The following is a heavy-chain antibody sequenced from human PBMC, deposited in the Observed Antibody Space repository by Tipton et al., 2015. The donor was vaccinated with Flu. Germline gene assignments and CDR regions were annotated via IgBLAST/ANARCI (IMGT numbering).Heavy chain of an antibody. J-gene: IGHJ6*02. D-gene: IGHD3-16*01. V-gene: IGHV4-34*01. Sequence: TLSLTCSFKGGTLRGYSCGWIRQPPGKGLEWVGEVNDGGSANYNPSLRPRVSVSVDMSKNQFSLKLRSLTAADTAVYYCAKGRGYDDIWGNWQQFNAMDVWGPGTTVSVSS. CDR2: VNDGGSA. CDR1: GGTLRGYS. CDR3: AKGRGYDDIWGNWQQFNAMDV.